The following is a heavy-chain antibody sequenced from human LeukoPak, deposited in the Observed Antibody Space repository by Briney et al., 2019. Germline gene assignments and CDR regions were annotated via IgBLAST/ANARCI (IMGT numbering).Heavy chain of an antibody. CDR1: GFTFSSYA. Sequence: GRSLRLSCAASGFTFSSYAMHWVRQAPGKGLEWVAVISYDGSNKYYADSVKGRFTISRDNSKNTLYLQMNSLRAEDTAVYYCARDSSGPHHAWGQGNPFTVSS. J-gene: IGHJ5*02. V-gene: IGHV3-30*04. CDR3: ARDSSGPHHA. CDR2: ISYDGSNK. D-gene: IGHD6-19*01.